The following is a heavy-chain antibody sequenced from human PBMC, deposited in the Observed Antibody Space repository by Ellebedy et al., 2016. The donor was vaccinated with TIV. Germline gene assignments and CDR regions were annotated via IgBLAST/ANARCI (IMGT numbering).Heavy chain of an antibody. D-gene: IGHD3-16*01. CDR1: HYPTSGVYY. CDR3: ARMRSYGFSTPEY. J-gene: IGHJ4*02. Sequence: SETLSLXXSVSHYPTSGVYYWGWVRQTPVKGLEWIGSMYHSGSTYYNPTLKSRVTMSVDTSKNQLSLRLNSVTAADTAIYYCARMRSYGFSTPEYWGQGTLVTVSS. CDR2: MYHSGST. V-gene: IGHV4-38-2*02.